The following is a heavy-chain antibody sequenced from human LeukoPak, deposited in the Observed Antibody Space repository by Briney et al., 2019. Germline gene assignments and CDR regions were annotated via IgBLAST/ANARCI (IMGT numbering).Heavy chain of an antibody. V-gene: IGHV4-38-2*02. Sequence: SETLSLTCTVSGYSISSTYYWGWIRQPPGKGLEWIGSISHRGNTYYNPSLKSRLTLSVDTSKNQFSLNLSSVTAADTAVYYCASHSRFLEWLFDHWGQGTLVTVSS. J-gene: IGHJ4*02. CDR3: ASHSRFLEWLFDH. D-gene: IGHD3-3*01. CDR2: ISHRGNT. CDR1: GYSISSTYY.